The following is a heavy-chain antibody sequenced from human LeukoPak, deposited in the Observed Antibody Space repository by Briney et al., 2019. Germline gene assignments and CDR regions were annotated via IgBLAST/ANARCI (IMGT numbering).Heavy chain of an antibody. CDR2: IYYSKNT. D-gene: IGHD5-18*01. CDR1: GGAISSSSEY. V-gene: IGHV4-39*01. J-gene: IGHJ4*02. Sequence: PSETLSLTCTVSGGAISSSSEYWGWIRQPKGKGLEWIGSIYYSKNTYYNSSLKSRVTISADTSKNQFSLTLGSVSATDTAVYYCVSPRGFSYGYFDYWGQGTLVTVSS. CDR3: VSPRGFSYGYFDY.